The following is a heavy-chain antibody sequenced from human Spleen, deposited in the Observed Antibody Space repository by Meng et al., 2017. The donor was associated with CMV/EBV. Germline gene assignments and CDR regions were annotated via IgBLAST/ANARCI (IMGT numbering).Heavy chain of an antibody. Sequence: GGSLRLSCAASGFTFSSYSMNWVRQAPGKGLEWVSSISSSSSYIYYADSVKGRFTISRDNAKNSLYLQMNSLRAEDTAVYYCARDLSAAGALDIWGQGTMVTVSS. D-gene: IGHD3-10*01. J-gene: IGHJ3*02. CDR3: ARDLSAAGALDI. V-gene: IGHV3-21*01. CDR2: ISSSSSYI. CDR1: GFTFSSYS.